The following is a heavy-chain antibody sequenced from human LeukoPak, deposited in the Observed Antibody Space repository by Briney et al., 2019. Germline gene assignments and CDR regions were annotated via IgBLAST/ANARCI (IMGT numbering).Heavy chain of an antibody. CDR1: GFTFSSSA. V-gene: IGHV3-23*01. CDR3: ARGPFDY. J-gene: IGHJ4*02. CDR2: ISGSGDST. Sequence: GGSLRLSCAASGFTFSSSAMSWVRQAPGKGLEWVSSISGSGDSTYYADSVKGRFAISRDNSKNTLYLQMNSLRAEDTAVYYCARGPFDYWGQGTLVTVSS.